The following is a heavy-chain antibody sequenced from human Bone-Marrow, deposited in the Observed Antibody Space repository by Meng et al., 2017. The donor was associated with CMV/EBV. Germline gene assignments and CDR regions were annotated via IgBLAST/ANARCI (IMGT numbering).Heavy chain of an antibody. D-gene: IGHD6-13*01. CDR2: ISYDGSNK. J-gene: IGHJ5*02. CDR3: AREGYSSSWPNWFDP. V-gene: IGHV3-30-3*01. CDR1: AFTFSSYA. Sequence: GGSLRLSCAASAFTFSSYAMHWVRQAPGKGLEWVAVISYDGSNKYYADSVEGRFTISRDNSKNTLYLQMNSLRAEDTAVYYCAREGYSSSWPNWFDPWGQGTLVTVSS.